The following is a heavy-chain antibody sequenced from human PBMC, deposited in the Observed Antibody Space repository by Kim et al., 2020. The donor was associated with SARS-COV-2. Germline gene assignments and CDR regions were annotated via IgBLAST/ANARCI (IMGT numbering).Heavy chain of an antibody. CDR3: AKDGRGFNWNDDRWFDY. V-gene: IGHV3-9*01. CDR2: ISWNSGSI. Sequence: GGSLRLSCAASGLTFDDYAMHWVRQAPGKGLEWVSGISWNSGSIGYADSVKGRFTISRDNAKNSLYLQMNSLRAEDTALYYCAKDGRGFNWNDDRWFDY. CDR1: GLTFDDYA. D-gene: IGHD1-1*01. J-gene: IGHJ4*01.